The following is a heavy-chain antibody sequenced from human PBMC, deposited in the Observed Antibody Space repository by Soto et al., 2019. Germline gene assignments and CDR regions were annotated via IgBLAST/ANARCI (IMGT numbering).Heavy chain of an antibody. CDR2: MNPNSGDT. Sequence: QVQLVQSGAEVKKPGASVTVSCKASGYRFSDYYLHWVRQAPGQGPEWMGWMNPNSGDTKNAQKFKGRVNMTRDTSVRTAFMELNWLKSDDTAVYYCARESGGATATLDYYYFYMDVWGIGTTVTVSS. CDR1: GYRFSDYY. V-gene: IGHV1-2*02. J-gene: IGHJ6*03. CDR3: ARESGGATATLDYYYFYMDV. D-gene: IGHD5-12*01.